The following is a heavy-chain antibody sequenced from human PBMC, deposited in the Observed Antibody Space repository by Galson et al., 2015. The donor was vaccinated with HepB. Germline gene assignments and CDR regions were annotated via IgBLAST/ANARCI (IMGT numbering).Heavy chain of an antibody. CDR2: TFYRSKWYN. CDR3: GRERSGHYYHGVDV. V-gene: IGHV6-1*01. J-gene: IGHJ6*02. Sequence: CAISEDSVANNSAAWNWIRQSPSRGLEWLGRTFYRSKWYNDYAVSVKSRMTINPDTSKNQFSLQLNFVTPEDTAVYYCGRERSGHYYHGVDVWGQGTTVTVSS. CDR1: EDSVANNSAA.